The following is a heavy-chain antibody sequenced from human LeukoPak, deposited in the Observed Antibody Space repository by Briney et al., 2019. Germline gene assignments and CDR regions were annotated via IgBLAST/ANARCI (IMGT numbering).Heavy chain of an antibody. CDR3: AREWGRLPPQDYGMDV. D-gene: IGHD2-21*02. V-gene: IGHV3-48*01. J-gene: IGHJ6*02. Sequence: PGGSLRLSCAASGFTFSSYSMNWVRQAPGKGLEWVSYIGSSSSTIYYADSVEGRFTISRDNAKNSLYLQMNSLRAEDTAVYYCAREWGRLPPQDYGMDVWGQGTTVTVSS. CDR1: GFTFSSYS. CDR2: IGSSSSTI.